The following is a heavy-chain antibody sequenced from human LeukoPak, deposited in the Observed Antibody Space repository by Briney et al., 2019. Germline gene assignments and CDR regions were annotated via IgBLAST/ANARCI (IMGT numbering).Heavy chain of an antibody. CDR1: GFTFSSYS. CDR2: ISSSSSYI. J-gene: IGHJ5*02. V-gene: IGHV3-21*01. CDR3: ARDHRLGSSSWYWFDP. D-gene: IGHD6-13*01. Sequence: PGGSLRLSCAASGFTFSSYSMNWVRQAPGKGLEWVSSISSSSSYIYYADSVKGRFTISRDNAKNSLYLQMYSLRAEDTAVYYCARDHRLGSSSWYWFDPWGQGTLVTVSS.